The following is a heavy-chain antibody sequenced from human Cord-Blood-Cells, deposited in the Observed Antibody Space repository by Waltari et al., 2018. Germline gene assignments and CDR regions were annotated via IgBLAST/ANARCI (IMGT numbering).Heavy chain of an antibody. CDR3: AGGRLPAAIPPFDY. Sequence: QVQLVQSGAEVKKPGASVKVSCKASGYTFTSYYMHWVRQAPGQGLEWMGIIRPSGGSTSYSQKFQGRVTMTRHTSTSTVYMELSSLRSEDTAVYYCAGGRLPAAIPPFDYWGQGTLVTVSS. J-gene: IGHJ4*02. V-gene: IGHV1-46*01. D-gene: IGHD2-2*01. CDR2: IRPSGGST. CDR1: GYTFTSYY.